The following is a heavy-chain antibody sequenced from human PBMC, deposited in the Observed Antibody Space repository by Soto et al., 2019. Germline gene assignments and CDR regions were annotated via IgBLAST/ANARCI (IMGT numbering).Heavy chain of an antibody. Sequence: PGGSLRLSCAASGFTFSSYAMSWVRQAPGKGLEWVSAVSGSGGSTYYADSVKGRFTISRDNSKNTLYLQMNSLRAEDTAVYYCAKDTYGDYIFDYWGQGTLVTVSS. J-gene: IGHJ4*02. V-gene: IGHV3-23*01. D-gene: IGHD4-17*01. CDR1: GFTFSSYA. CDR2: VSGSGGST. CDR3: AKDTYGDYIFDY.